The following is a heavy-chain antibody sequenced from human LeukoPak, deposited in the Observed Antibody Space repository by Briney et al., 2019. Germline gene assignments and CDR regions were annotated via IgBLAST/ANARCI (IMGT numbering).Heavy chain of an antibody. CDR2: IIPIFGTA. D-gene: IGHD3-22*01. V-gene: IGHV1-69*05. CDR1: GGTFSSYA. J-gene: IGHJ4*02. Sequence: SVKGSCKASGGTFSSYAISWVRQAPGQGLEWMGRIIPIFGTANYAQKFQGRVTITTDESTSTAYMELSSLRSEDTAVYYCARDLFGPLDSSGYYCDYWGQGTLVTVSS. CDR3: ARDLFGPLDSSGYYCDY.